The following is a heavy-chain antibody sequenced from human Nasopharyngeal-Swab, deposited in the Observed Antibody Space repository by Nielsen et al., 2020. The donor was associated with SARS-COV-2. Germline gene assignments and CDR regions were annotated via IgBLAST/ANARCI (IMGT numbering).Heavy chain of an antibody. CDR2: ISASDYTT. D-gene: IGHD3-9*01. CDR1: GFTFRSYA. J-gene: IGHJ4*02. V-gene: IGHV3-23*01. CDR3: AKQSLRYFDWLLGEDFDY. Sequence: GESLKISCAASGFTFRSYAISWVRQAPGKGLEWVSVISASDYTTYYADSVKGRFTISRDNSKNTLYLQMNSLRAEDTAVYYCAKQSLRYFDWLLGEDFDYWGQGTLVTVSS.